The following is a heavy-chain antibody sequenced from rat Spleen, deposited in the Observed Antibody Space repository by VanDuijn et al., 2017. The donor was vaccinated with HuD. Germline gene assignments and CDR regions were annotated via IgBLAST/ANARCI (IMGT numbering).Heavy chain of an antibody. CDR2: ISTGGGNT. Sequence: EVQLVESGGGLVQPGRSMKLSCAASGFTFSNYYMAWVRQAPTKGLEWVASISTGGGNTYYRHSVKGRFTISRENAKSTLYLQMDSLRSEDTATYYCASSRGILGYWFAYWGQGTLVTVSS. CDR3: ASSRGILGYWFAY. V-gene: IGHV5-25*01. J-gene: IGHJ3*01. CDR1: GFTFSNYY. D-gene: IGHD4-6*01.